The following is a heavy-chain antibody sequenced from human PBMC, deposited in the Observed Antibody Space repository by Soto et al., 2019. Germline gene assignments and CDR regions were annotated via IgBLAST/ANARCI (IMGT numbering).Heavy chain of an antibody. J-gene: IGHJ3*01. CDR3: ATYVPYYLDVGDLDSFDV. V-gene: IGHV4-61*01. CDR1: GGSVSSNSNL. CDR2: IHPSGTT. Sequence: QVQLQESGPGLVKASETMSLTCTVHGGSVSSNSNLWRWIRQPPGKGLEWIGYIHPSGTTNYNPYLKSPVTISVDTSKNQFALRLTSVTPADTAMYYCATYVPYYLDVGDLDSFDVWGQGTMVTVSS. D-gene: IGHD3-10*01.